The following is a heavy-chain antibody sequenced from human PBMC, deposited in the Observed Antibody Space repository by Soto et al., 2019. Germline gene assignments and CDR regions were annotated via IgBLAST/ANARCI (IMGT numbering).Heavy chain of an antibody. CDR3: AGGRFLERLLAF. CDR2: IYPGDPDT. V-gene: IGHV5-51*01. D-gene: IGHD3-3*01. J-gene: IGHJ4*02. CDR1: GHSFTNYW. Sequence: EVQLVQSGAEVKKPGESLKISCAGSGHSFTNYWIAWVRQMPGKGLEWMGIIYPGDPDTRYSPSFQGQVTISVDESINTAYLRWSSLMASDTAMYYCAGGRFLERLLAFWGQGTLVTVSS.